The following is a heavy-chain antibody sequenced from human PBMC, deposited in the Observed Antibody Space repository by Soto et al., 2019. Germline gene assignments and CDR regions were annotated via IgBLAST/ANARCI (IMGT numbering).Heavy chain of an antibody. D-gene: IGHD6-6*01. Sequence: GGSLRLSCAASGFTFSSYSMNWVRQAPGKGLEWVSYISSSSSTIYYADSVKGRFTISRDNAKNSLYLQMNSLRAEDTAVYYCARFIAARLYYFDYWGQGTLVTVSS. V-gene: IGHV3-48*01. CDR1: GFTFSSYS. J-gene: IGHJ4*02. CDR3: ARFIAARLYYFDY. CDR2: ISSSSSTI.